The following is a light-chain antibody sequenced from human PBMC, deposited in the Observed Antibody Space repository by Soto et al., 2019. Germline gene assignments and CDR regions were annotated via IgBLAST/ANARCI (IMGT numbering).Light chain of an antibody. CDR3: AAWDDRVSGYV. CDR2: NNN. J-gene: IGLJ1*01. V-gene: IGLV1-47*02. CDR1: SSNIGSSY. Sequence: SVLTQPPSTSGTPGQRVTISFSGSSSNIGSSYVFWFQHLPGTAPKLLMYNNNQRPSGVPDRVSASKSGTSASLAISGLRSEDEADYYCAAWDDRVSGYVFGTGTKVTVL.